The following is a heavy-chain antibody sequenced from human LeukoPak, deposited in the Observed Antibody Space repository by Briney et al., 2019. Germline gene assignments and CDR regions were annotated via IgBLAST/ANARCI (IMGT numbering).Heavy chain of an antibody. D-gene: IGHD5-24*01. J-gene: IGHJ4*02. V-gene: IGHV4-31*03. Sequence: SETLSLTCTVPGGSIRSSYYYWSWIRQHPGKGLEWIGYIYYSGSTYYNPSLKSRVTISVDTSKNQFSLKLSSVTAADTAVYYCARAPQEEMATMAVDGYYFDYWGQGTLVTVSS. CDR3: ARAPQEEMATMAVDGYYFDY. CDR2: IYYSGST. CDR1: GGSIRSSYYY.